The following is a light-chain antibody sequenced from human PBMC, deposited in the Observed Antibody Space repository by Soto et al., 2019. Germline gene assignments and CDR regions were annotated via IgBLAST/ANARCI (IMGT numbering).Light chain of an antibody. CDR1: QSVSSN. V-gene: IGKV3-15*01. CDR3: QQYNDWLT. Sequence: EIVMTQSPATLSVSPGERATLSCRASQSVSSNLAWYQQKPGQTPRLLIYGASTRATGIPARFSGSGSGAEFTLTLSGLQSEDFAVYYGQQYNDWLTFGGGTKVEIK. CDR2: GAS. J-gene: IGKJ4*01.